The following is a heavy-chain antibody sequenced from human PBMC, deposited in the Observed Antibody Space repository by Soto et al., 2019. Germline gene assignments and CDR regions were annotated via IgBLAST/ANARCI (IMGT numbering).Heavy chain of an antibody. CDR1: GYTFTSYY. V-gene: IGHV1-46*01. Sequence: GDSVKVSCKASGYTFTSYYMHWVLQAPGQGLEWMGIINPSGGSTSYAQKFQGRVTMTRDTSTSTVYMELSSLRSEDTAVYYCAREYYYDSSGLRWDAFDIWGQGTMVTVSS. CDR3: AREYYYDSSGLRWDAFDI. J-gene: IGHJ3*02. CDR2: INPSGGST. D-gene: IGHD3-22*01.